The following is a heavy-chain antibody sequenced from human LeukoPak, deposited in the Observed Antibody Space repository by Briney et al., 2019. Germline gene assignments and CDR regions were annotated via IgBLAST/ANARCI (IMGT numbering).Heavy chain of an antibody. J-gene: IGHJ3*02. V-gene: IGHV1-18*01. D-gene: IGHD3-22*01. Sequence: GASVKVSCKVSGYTFSTYGITWVRQAPGQGLEWMGWLSAYNANTNYAQKLQGRLTMTTDTSTSTAYMELRSLRADDTAVYYCARTYYYDSRGYLRVFDIWGQGTMVTVSS. CDR1: GYTFSTYG. CDR3: ARTYYYDSRGYLRVFDI. CDR2: LSAYNANT.